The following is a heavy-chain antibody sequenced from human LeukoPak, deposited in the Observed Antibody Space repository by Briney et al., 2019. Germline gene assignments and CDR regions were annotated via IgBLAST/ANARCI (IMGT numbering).Heavy chain of an antibody. CDR3: ARPRYSSASSDYHYYMDV. CDR1: GYTFTAYY. J-gene: IGHJ6*03. D-gene: IGHD6-6*01. Sequence: ASVKVSCTASGYTFTAYYIHWVRQGHGQGLEWMGWINPNTGGRAHAQNSQRSVAMSRDPSISAAYMELSNLTYDDTAVYYCARPRYSSASSDYHYYMDVWGKGTTVTVSS. CDR2: INPNTGGR. V-gene: IGHV1-2*02.